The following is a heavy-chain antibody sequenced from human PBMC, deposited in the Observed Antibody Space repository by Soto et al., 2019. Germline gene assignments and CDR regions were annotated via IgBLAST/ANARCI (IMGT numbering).Heavy chain of an antibody. V-gene: IGHV4-39*01. CDR1: GGSISSSSYY. CDR3: ARLSRIRNQRDY. J-gene: IGHJ4*02. CDR2: IYYSGST. Sequence: SETLSLTCTVSGGSISSSSYYWGWIRQPPGKGLEWIGSIYYSGSTYYNPSLKSRVTISVDTSKNQFSLKLSSVTAADTAVYYCARLSRIRNQRDYWGQGTLVTVSS. D-gene: IGHD3-3*02.